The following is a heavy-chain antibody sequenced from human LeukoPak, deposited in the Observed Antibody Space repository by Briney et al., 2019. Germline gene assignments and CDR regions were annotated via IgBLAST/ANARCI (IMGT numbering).Heavy chain of an antibody. V-gene: IGHV3-30*19. J-gene: IGHJ3*02. CDR2: ISYDGSNK. CDR3: ASSIAVAGRAHAFDI. Sequence: PGGSLRLSCAASGFTFSSYGMHWVRQAPGKGLEWVAVISYDGSNKYYADSVKGRFTISRDNSKNTLYLQMNSLRAEDTAVYYCASSIAVAGRAHAFDIWGQGTMVTVSS. D-gene: IGHD6-19*01. CDR1: GFTFSSYG.